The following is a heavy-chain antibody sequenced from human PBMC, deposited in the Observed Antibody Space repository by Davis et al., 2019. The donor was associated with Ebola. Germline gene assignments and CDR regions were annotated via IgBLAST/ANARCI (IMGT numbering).Heavy chain of an antibody. CDR2: VYPSDSDT. D-gene: IGHD1-1*01. V-gene: IGHV5-51*01. CDR3: ARLIIQTFGSFDI. J-gene: IGHJ3*02. Sequence: GESLKISCKDSGNSFTSHWIGWVRQLPGKGLEWMGIVYPSDSDTRYSPSFQGQVTISVDTSINTAFLQWSSLKASDTAMYYCARLIIQTFGSFDIWGQGTMVTVSS. CDR1: GNSFTSHW.